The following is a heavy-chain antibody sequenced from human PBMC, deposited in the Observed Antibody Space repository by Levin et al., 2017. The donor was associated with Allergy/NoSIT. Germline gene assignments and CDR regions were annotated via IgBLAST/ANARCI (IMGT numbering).Heavy chain of an antibody. CDR1: GFTFSTYA. CDR2: ISGSGAKT. D-gene: IGHD1-1*01. CDR3: EKGQPNNGRGVDP. J-gene: IGHJ5*02. Sequence: ESLKISCAASGFTFSTYAMSWVRQAPGKGLEWVSVISGSGAKTYYADSVKGRFTISRDNSKNTLYLQMNSLSAEDTAGSYCEKGQPNNGRGVDPWGQGTLFTVSS. V-gene: IGHV3-23*01.